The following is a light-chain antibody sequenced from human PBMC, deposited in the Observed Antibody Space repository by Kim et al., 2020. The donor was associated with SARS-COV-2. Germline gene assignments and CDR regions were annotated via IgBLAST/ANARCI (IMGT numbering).Light chain of an antibody. V-gene: IGLV1-44*01. CDR1: NSLLANLT. CDR3: ATWDDTLNGHWV. CDR2: SDN. J-gene: IGLJ3*02. Sequence: QRITLSCSGRNSLLANLTLNGYQQPPGTAPKLLIYSDNRRPSGVPDRFSGSKSGNSASLAISGLQSDDEADYYCATWDDTLNGHWVFGGGTQLTVL.